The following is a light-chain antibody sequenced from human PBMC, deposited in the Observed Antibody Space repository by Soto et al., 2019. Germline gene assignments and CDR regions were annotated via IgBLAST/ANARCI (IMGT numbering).Light chain of an antibody. Sequence: QSVLTQPASVSGSPGQSITISCTGTVSDVGGYDSVSWYQQHPGRAPKLIIYGVNNRPSGVSNRFSASKSADTASLTISGLQAEDEANYYCCSYTTSTKYVFGTGTKVT. CDR2: GVN. CDR3: CSYTTSTKYV. CDR1: VSDVGGYDS. J-gene: IGLJ1*01. V-gene: IGLV2-14*03.